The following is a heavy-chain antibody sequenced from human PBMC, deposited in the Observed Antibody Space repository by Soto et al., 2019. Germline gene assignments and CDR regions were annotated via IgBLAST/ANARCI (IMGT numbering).Heavy chain of an antibody. V-gene: IGHV1-18*01. CDR2: ISAYNGNT. J-gene: IGHJ4*02. Sequence: ASVKVSCKASGYTFTSYGISLVRQAPGQGLEWMGWISAYNGNTNYAQKLQGRVTMTTDTSTSTAYMELRSLRSDDTAVYYCARANNSPYYYDTSGYYPLDYWGQGTLVTLSS. CDR1: GYTFTSYG. CDR3: ARANNSPYYYDTSGYYPLDY. D-gene: IGHD3-22*01.